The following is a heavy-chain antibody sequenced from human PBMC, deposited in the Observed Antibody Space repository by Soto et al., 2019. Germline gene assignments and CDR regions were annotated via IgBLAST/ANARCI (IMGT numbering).Heavy chain of an antibody. CDR1: GFTFSSYA. CDR2: ISYDGSNK. Sequence: AGSMRLSCAASGFTFSSYAMHWVRQAPGKGLEWVAVISYDGSNKYYADSVKGRFTNSRDNTKNTLYLQMNSLRAEDTAGHYCARERDGMDVWGEETTITVCS. J-gene: IGHJ6*04. V-gene: IGHV3-30-3*01. CDR3: ARERDGMDV.